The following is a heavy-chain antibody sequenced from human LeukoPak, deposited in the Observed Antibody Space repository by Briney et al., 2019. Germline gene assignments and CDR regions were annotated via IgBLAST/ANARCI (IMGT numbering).Heavy chain of an antibody. CDR2: IKQDGSEK. J-gene: IGHJ6*02. D-gene: IGHD3-10*01. V-gene: IGHV3-7*01. CDR1: GFTFSSYW. Sequence: PGGSLRLSCAASGFTFSSYWMSWVRQAPGKGLEWVANIKQDGSEKYYVDSVKGRFTISRDNAKNSLYLQMNSLRAEDTAVYYCARADLLWFGTNYGMDVWGQGTTVTVSS. CDR3: ARADLLWFGTNYGMDV.